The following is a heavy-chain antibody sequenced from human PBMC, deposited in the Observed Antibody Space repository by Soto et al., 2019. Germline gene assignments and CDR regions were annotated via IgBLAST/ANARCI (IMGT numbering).Heavy chain of an antibody. CDR1: GDSVSSNSAA. V-gene: IGHV6-1*01. CDR2: TYYRSRWYN. Sequence: SQTLSLTCAISGDSVSSNSAAWNWIRLSPSRGLEWLARTYYRSRWYNDYAVSVRSRITVNPDTSKNQFSLQLTSVTPEDTAVYYCAGTTSHQWYYMDVWGEGTTVTSP. D-gene: IGHD1-7*01. J-gene: IGHJ6*03. CDR3: AGTTSHQWYYMDV.